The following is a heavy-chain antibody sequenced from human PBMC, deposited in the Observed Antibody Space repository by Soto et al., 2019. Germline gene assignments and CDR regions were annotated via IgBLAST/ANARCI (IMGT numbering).Heavy chain of an antibody. V-gene: IGHV1-18*01. CDR2: ISAYNGST. Sequence: QVQLVQSGAEVKKPGASVKVSCKASGYTFASYAISWMRQAPGQGLEWMGWISAYNGSTNYAQKLQGRVTMTTDTSTRTAYMERRSLRSDDTAVYYCARDPPPPDYWGQGTLVTVSS. CDR1: GYTFASYA. J-gene: IGHJ4*02. CDR3: ARDPPPPDY.